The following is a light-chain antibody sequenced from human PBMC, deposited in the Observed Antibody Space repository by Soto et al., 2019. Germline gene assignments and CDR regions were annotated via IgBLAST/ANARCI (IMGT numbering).Light chain of an antibody. V-gene: IGLV2-14*01. CDR2: EVS. Sequence: QSALTPPASVSGSPGQSITISCTGTSSDVGAYDYVSWYQQHPGKAPKYLIYEVSNRPSGVSDRFSGSKSGTTASLTISGLQAEDEADYYCSSYTTTDPYVFGTGTKLTVL. CDR1: SSDVGAYDY. CDR3: SSYTTTDPYV. J-gene: IGLJ1*01.